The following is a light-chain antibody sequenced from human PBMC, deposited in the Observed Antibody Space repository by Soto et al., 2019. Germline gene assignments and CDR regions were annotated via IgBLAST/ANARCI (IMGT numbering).Light chain of an antibody. J-gene: IGKJ1*01. CDR2: STS. CDR1: QSVSRY. CDR3: QQTYGTPRT. V-gene: IGKV1-39*01. Sequence: DIQMTQSPSSLSASVGDRVTISCRASQSVSRYLNWYQLKPGKAPKLLIYSTSSLQSGVPSRFSGSGSGTDFTLTISSLQPEDFATYYCQQTYGTPRTFGQGTKVDIK.